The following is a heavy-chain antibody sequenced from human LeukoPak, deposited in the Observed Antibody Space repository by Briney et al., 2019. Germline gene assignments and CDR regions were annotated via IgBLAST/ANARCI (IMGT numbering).Heavy chain of an antibody. CDR1: GMTFRSHW. CDR3: ARYCTFRTCSATQFDA. D-gene: IGHD2-8*01. Sequence: PGGSLRLSCAASGMTFRSHWMTWVRQTTGKGLEWLATIKSDGSEIYYLDSVKGRFTISRDNAKNSLNLQMNSLRADDSAVYYCARYCTFRTCSATQFDAWGQGTLVTVSS. CDR2: IKSDGSEI. V-gene: IGHV3-7*01. J-gene: IGHJ5*02.